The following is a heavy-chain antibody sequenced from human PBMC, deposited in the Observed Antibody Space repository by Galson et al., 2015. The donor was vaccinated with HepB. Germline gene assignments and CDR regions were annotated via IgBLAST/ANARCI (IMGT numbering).Heavy chain of an antibody. CDR1: GFTFSDYY. J-gene: IGHJ5*02. CDR2: ISLSSTTI. D-gene: IGHD6-25*01. CDR3: ARAALGWIDP. Sequence: SLRLSCAASGFTFSDYYMSWIRQAPGKGLEWVSYISLSSTTIYYADSVKGRFTTSRDNAKNSLYLQMNGLRVEDTAVYYRARAALGWIDPWGQGTLVTVSS. V-gene: IGHV3-11*01.